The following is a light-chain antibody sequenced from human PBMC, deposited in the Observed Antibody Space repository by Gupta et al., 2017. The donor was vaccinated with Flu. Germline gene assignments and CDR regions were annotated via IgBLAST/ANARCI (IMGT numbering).Light chain of an antibody. CDR1: PGRGQKDGYNS. CDR2: IGS. Sequence: ATRVWPAFSCCGRSPGRGQKDGYNSFDWYRQKPAHAPQLLIYIGSNRDYGVPDRFSGSGYGTDFTLKISREEPEDVAVYYCNQNLQTPVPFGRGTQVDIK. CDR3: NQNLQTPVP. V-gene: IGKV2-28*01. J-gene: IGKJ4*01.